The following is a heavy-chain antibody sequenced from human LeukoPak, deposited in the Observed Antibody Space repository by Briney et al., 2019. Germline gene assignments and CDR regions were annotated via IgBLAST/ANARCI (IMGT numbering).Heavy chain of an antibody. V-gene: IGHV3-23*01. CDR3: AKAGRGDFWSGYDLNYYYYMDV. CDR2: IIGSGGST. Sequence: GGSLRLSCAASGFTFSSYAMSWVRQAPGKGLEWVSAIIGSGGSTYYADSVKGRFTISRHNSKNTLYLQMNSLRAEDTAVYYCAKAGRGDFWSGYDLNYYYYMDVWGKGTTVTVSS. D-gene: IGHD3-3*01. J-gene: IGHJ6*03. CDR1: GFTFSSYA.